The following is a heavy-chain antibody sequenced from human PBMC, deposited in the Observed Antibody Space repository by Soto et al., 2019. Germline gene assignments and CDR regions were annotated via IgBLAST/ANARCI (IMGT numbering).Heavy chain of an antibody. V-gene: IGHV4-34*01. J-gene: IGHJ6*02. D-gene: IGHD5-12*01. CDR3: GRTMRIVASARPYYYFGLDV. CDR1: GGSFSGYY. CDR2: INHSGIT. Sequence: SETLSLTCAVSGGSFSGYYWSWFRQPPGKGLEWIGKINHSGITTYHTSLMSRVTISLETSKNQFSLNLISVTAADTAVIYCGRTMRIVASARPYYYFGLDVWGQGTPVTVSS.